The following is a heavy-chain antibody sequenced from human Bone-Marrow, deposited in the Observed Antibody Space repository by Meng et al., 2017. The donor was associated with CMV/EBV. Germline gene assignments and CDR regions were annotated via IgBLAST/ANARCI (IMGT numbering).Heavy chain of an antibody. CDR1: GFTFSSYE. V-gene: IGHV3-30*02. CDR3: ARDQGYCSSTSCSIYYYYYGMDV. CDR2: IRYDGSNK. Sequence: GESLKISCAASGFTFSSYEMNWVRQAPGKGLEWVAFIRYDGSNKYYADSVKGRFTISRDNSKNTLYLQMNSLRAEDTAVYYCARDQGYCSSTSCSIYYYYYGMDVWGQGTTVTVSS. D-gene: IGHD2-2*01. J-gene: IGHJ6*02.